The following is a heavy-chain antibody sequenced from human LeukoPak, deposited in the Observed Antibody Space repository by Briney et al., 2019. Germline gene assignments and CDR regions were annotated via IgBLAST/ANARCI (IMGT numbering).Heavy chain of an antibody. Sequence: PSQTLSLTCTVSGGSISSGSYYWSWIRQPAGKGLEWIGRIYYSGSTYYNPSLKSRVTISVDTSKNQFSLKLSSVTAADTAVYYCARHLITFFDYWGQGTLVTVSS. J-gene: IGHJ4*02. V-gene: IGHV4-61*02. CDR1: GGSISSGSYY. D-gene: IGHD3-22*01. CDR2: IYYSGST. CDR3: ARHLITFFDY.